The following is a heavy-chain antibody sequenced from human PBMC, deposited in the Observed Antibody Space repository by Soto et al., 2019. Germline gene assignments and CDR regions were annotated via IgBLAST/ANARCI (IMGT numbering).Heavy chain of an antibody. V-gene: IGHV4-31*03. CDR2: IYYSGST. Sequence: SETLCLTCTVSGGSISSGGYYWSWVRQHTGKDLEWIGYIYYSGSTYYNPSLKRRVTISVDTSKNQFARKLSSVTAADTAVYYCASEYVELVHSCGEPTLIDFWARGSTVLGSS. CDR3: ASEYVELVHSCGEPTLIDF. J-gene: IGHJ6*01. CDR1: GGSISSGGYY. D-gene: IGHD5-18*01.